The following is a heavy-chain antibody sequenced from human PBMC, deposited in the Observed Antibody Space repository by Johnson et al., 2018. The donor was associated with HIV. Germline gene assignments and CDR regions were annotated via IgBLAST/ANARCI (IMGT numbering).Heavy chain of an antibody. CDR3: ARVRIGRENAFDI. V-gene: IGHV3-NL1*01. CDR1: GFTFSSYA. J-gene: IGHJ3*02. D-gene: IGHD1-26*01. CDR2: INSDGSST. Sequence: QVLLVESGGGVVQPGRSLGLSCAASGFTFSSYAMHWVRQAPGKGLEWVSRINSDGSSTSYADSVKGRFTISRDNSKNTLYLQMNSLRTEDTALFYCARVRIGRENAFDIWGQGTMVTVSS.